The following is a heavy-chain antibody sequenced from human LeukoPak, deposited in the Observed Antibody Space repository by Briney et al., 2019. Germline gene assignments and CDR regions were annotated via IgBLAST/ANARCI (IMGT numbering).Heavy chain of an antibody. J-gene: IGHJ4*02. D-gene: IGHD4-11*01. CDR1: GFTVSSNY. V-gene: IGHV3-53*01. Sequence: GGSLRLSCAASGFTVSSNYMSWVRQAPGKRLEWVSVIYTGGSTYYADSVKGRFTISRDNSKNTVYLQMNSLRGEDTAIYYCAKVQTPHEFDYWGQGTLATVSS. CDR2: IYTGGST. CDR3: AKVQTPHEFDY.